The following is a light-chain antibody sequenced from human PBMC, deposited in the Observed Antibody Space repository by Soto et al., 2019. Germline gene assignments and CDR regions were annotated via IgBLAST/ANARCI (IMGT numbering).Light chain of an antibody. Sequence: DIVMTQSPDSLAVSLGERATINCKSSQSVLYSSNNKNYLAWYQQKPGQPPKLLIYWASTRESGVPDRFSGSGSGTDFTLTISRLQAEGVAGYYCQQYYSTLLTFGGGTKVEIK. V-gene: IGKV4-1*01. CDR1: QSVLYSSNNKNY. J-gene: IGKJ4*01. CDR2: WAS. CDR3: QQYYSTLLT.